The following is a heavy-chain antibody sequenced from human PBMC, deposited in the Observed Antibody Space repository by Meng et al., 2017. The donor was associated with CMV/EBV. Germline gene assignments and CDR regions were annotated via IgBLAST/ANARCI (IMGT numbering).Heavy chain of an antibody. CDR3: ARVYIVVVPAAIGGYGMDV. CDR2: INPNSGGT. V-gene: IGHV1-2*02. D-gene: IGHD2-2*02. J-gene: IGHJ6*02. CDR1: GYTFTGYY. Sequence: ASVKVSCKASGYTFTGYYMHWMRQAPGQGLEWMGWINPNSGGTNYAQKFQGRVTMTRDTSISTAYMELSRLRSDDTAVYYCARVYIVVVPAAIGGYGMDVWGQGTTVTVSS.